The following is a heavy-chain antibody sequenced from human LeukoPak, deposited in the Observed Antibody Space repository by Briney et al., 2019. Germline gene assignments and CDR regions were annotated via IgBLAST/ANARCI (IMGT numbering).Heavy chain of an antibody. V-gene: IGHV1-2*02. CDR2: INPNSGGT. CDR3: ARELWFGEFYFDY. J-gene: IGHJ4*02. Sequence: ASVKVSCKASGYTFTSYAMNWVRQAPGQGLEWMGWINPNSGGTNYARKFQGRVTMTRDTFISTVYMDLSRLRSDDTAVYYCARELWFGEFYFDYWGQGTLVTVSS. CDR1: GYTFTSYA. D-gene: IGHD3-10*01.